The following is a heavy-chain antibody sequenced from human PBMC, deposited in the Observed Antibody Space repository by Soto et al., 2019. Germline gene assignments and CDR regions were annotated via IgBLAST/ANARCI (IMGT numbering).Heavy chain of an antibody. D-gene: IGHD3-9*01. Sequence: ASVKVSCKASGYTFTSYYMHWVRQAPGQGLEWMGIINPSGGSTSYAQKFQGRVTMTRDTSTSTVYMELSSLRSEDTAVYYCARGHGVTGYVLSYYYLDVWGQVTTVTFPS. CDR3: ARGHGVTGYVLSYYYLDV. CDR1: GYTFTSYY. V-gene: IGHV1-46*01. J-gene: IGHJ6*02. CDR2: INPSGGST.